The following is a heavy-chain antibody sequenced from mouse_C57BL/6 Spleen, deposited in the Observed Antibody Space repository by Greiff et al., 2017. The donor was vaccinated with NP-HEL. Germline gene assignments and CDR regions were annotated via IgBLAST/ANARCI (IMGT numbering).Heavy chain of an antibody. CDR1: GYTFTDYN. V-gene: IGHV1-18*01. CDR2: INPNNGGT. CDR3: AREDYYGSSSLDY. J-gene: IGHJ2*01. Sequence: VQLQQSGPELVKPGASVKIPCMASGYTFTDYNMDWVKQSHGKSLEWIGDINPNNGGTIYNQKFKGKATLTVDKSSSTAYMELRSLTSEDTAVYYCAREDYYGSSSLDYWGQGTTLTVSS. D-gene: IGHD1-1*01.